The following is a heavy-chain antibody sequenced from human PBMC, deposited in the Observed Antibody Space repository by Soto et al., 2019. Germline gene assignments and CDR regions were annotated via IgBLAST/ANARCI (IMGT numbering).Heavy chain of an antibody. J-gene: IGHJ4*02. CDR2: ISYDGSNK. D-gene: IGHD6-19*01. CDR3: ARDYSSGWYVPGFENYYFDY. CDR1: GFTFSSYA. Sequence: QVQLVESGGGVVQPGRSLRLSCAASGFTFSSYAMHWVRQAPGKGLEWVAVISYDGSNKYYADSVKGRFTISRDNSKNTLYLQMNSLRAEDTAVYYCARDYSSGWYVPGFENYYFDYWGQGTLVTVSS. V-gene: IGHV3-30-3*01.